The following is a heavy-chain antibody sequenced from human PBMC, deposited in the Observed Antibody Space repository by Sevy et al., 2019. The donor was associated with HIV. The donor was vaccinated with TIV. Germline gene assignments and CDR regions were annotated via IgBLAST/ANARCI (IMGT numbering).Heavy chain of an antibody. V-gene: IGHV4-59*01. CDR1: GGSISSYY. D-gene: IGHD1-26*01. CDR2: MYDSGST. CDR3: ASGSGELVS. J-gene: IGHJ5*02. Sequence: SETLSLTCTVSGGSISSYYWTWIRQSPEKGLEWIGCMYDSGSTNYNPSLKSRVTISVDTSKNQLSLKLSSVTAADTAVYYCASGSGELVSWGQGTLVTVSS.